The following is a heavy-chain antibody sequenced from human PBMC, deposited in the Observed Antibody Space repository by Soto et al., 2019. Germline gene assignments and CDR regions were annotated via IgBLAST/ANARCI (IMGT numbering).Heavy chain of an antibody. J-gene: IGHJ4*02. D-gene: IGHD5-12*01. Sequence: GESLKISCKGSGYSFTSYWISWVRQMPGKGLEWMGRIDPSDSYTNYSPSFQGHVTISADKSISTAYLQWSSLKASDTAMYYCAGSGYDYGSFDYWGQGTLVTVSS. V-gene: IGHV5-10-1*01. CDR3: AGSGYDYGSFDY. CDR2: IDPSDSYT. CDR1: GYSFTSYW.